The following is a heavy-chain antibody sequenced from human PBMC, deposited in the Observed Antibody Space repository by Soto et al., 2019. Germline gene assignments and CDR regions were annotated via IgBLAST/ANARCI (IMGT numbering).Heavy chain of an antibody. CDR1: CGAIIRGGYS. CDR3: ARAGPGQQLFSYYGMDV. J-gene: IGHJ6*02. CDR2: IYHSGST. D-gene: IGHD6-13*01. Sequence: SETLSLTFAVSCGAIIRGGYSWSLIRQPPGKGLEWIGYIYHSGSTYYNPSLKSRVTISVDTSKNQFSLKLSSVTAADTAVYYCARAGPGQQLFSYYGMDVWGQGTTVTVSS. V-gene: IGHV4-30-2*01.